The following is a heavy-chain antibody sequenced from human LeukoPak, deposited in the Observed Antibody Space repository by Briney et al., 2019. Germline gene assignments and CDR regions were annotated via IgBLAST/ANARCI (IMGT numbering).Heavy chain of an antibody. CDR1: GGSISSYY. CDR2: IYYSGST. V-gene: IGHV4-59*01. J-gene: IGHJ5*02. Sequence: SETLSLTCTVSGGSISSYYWSWIRQPPGKGLEWIGYIYYSGSTSYNPSLKSRVTISVDTSKNQFSLKLSSVTAADTAVYYCARAPKGNWFDPWGQGTLVTVSS. CDR3: ARAPKGNWFDP.